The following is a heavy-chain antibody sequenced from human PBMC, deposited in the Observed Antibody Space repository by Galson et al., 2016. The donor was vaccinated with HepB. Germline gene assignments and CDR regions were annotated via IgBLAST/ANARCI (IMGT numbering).Heavy chain of an antibody. V-gene: IGHV3-33*01. J-gene: IGHJ4*02. CDR2: TWYDGSK. CDR1: GFTFSNYA. CDR3: ARDRGEGGDYIDF. D-gene: IGHD3-10*01. Sequence: SLRLSCAASGFTFSNYAMHWVRQPPGKGLEWVALTWYDGSKYYGDSVKGRFTISRDNSKNTLYLHMNSLRAEDTAVYYCARDRGEGGDYIDFWGQGTLVTASS.